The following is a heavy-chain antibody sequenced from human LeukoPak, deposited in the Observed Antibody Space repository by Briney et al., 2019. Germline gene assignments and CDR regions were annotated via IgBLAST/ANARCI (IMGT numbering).Heavy chain of an antibody. J-gene: IGHJ4*02. V-gene: IGHV3-23*01. D-gene: IGHD3-10*01. CDR1: DFSFITYA. CDR2: ISGGGDAT. CDR3: ARDSSMLRGPLVIYYFDF. Sequence: GGSLRLSCAASDFSFITYAMSWVRQAPGKGLEWVSTISGGGDATYYADSVRGRFTISRDNSKSTLYLQMNSLRVEDTAVYYCARDSSMLRGPLVIYYFDFWGQGTLVTVSS.